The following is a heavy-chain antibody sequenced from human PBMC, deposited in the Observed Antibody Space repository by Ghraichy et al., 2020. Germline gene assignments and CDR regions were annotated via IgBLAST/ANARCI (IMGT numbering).Heavy chain of an antibody. CDR1: GGSFSGYY. J-gene: IGHJ4*02. CDR2: INHSGST. D-gene: IGHD3-3*01. Sequence: SETLSLTCAVYGGSFSGYYWSWIRQPPGKGLEWIGEINHSGSTNYNPSLKSRVTISVDMSKNQFSLKLSSVTAADTAVYYCARGPGRDYDFWSGYPREHCYFDYWGQGTLVTVSS. V-gene: IGHV4-34*01. CDR3: ARGPGRDYDFWSGYPREHCYFDY.